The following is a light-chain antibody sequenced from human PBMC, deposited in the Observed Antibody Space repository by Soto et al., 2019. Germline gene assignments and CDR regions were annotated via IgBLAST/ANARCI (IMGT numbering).Light chain of an antibody. Sequence: QSVLTQPPSVSGAPGQRVTISCTGSSSNIGAGYDVHWYQQLPGTAPKLLIYGNSSRPSGVPDRFSASKSGTSASLAITGLQAEDEADYYCQSYDSSLSGHVVFGGGTKVTVL. J-gene: IGLJ2*01. CDR3: QSYDSSLSGHVV. V-gene: IGLV1-40*01. CDR1: SSNIGAGYD. CDR2: GNS.